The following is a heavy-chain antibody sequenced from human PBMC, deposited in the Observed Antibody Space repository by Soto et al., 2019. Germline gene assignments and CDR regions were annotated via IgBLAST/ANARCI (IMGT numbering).Heavy chain of an antibody. V-gene: IGHV3-30-3*02. D-gene: IGHD3-9*01. CDR2: ISNDGNNK. CDR3: AKNRRYFDWSQMDV. CDR1: GFTFGDYA. Sequence: GGSLRLSCTASGFTFGDYAMSWFRQAPGKGLEWVAVISNDGNNKYYADSAKGRFTISRDNSKNTLYLQINSLRVEDTAVYYCAKNRRYFDWSQMDVWGQGTTVTVSS. J-gene: IGHJ6*02.